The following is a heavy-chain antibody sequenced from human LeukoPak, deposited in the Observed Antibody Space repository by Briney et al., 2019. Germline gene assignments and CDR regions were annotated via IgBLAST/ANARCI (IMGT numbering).Heavy chain of an antibody. J-gene: IGHJ6*03. D-gene: IGHD1-26*01. V-gene: IGHV4-4*07. CDR2: IYTSGST. CDR3: ARVTYSGSQGNYYYYYMDV. CDR1: GGSISSYY. Sequence: WETLSLTCTVSGGSISSYYWSWIRQPAGKGLEWIGRIYTSGSTNYNPSLKSRVTMSVDTSKNQFSLKLSSVTAADTAVYYCARVTYSGSQGNYYYYYMDVWGKGTTVTISS.